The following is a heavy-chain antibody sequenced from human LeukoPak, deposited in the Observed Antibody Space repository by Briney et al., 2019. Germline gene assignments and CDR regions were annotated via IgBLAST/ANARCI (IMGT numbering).Heavy chain of an antibody. D-gene: IGHD6-25*01. CDR2: ISTSSTTI. Sequence: SGGSLRLSCAASGFTFSSYAMSWVRQAPGKGLEWVSYISTSSTTIYYADSVKGRFTISRDNANNSLYLQMNSLRAEDTAVYYCARGRPGFYFDYWGQGTLATVSS. CDR1: GFTFSSYA. V-gene: IGHV3-48*04. J-gene: IGHJ4*02. CDR3: ARGRPGFYFDY.